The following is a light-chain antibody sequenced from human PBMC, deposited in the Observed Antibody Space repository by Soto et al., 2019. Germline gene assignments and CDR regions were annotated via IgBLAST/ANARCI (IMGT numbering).Light chain of an antibody. CDR3: SSYAGSNKSV. Sequence: QSVLTQPPSASGSPGQSVTISCTGTSSDVGGYNYVSWYQQHPGKAPKLMIYEVSKRPSGVPDRFSGSKSGNTAFLTVSGLQPEDEADYYCSSYAGSNKSVFGTGTKLTVL. CDR1: SSDVGGYNY. CDR2: EVS. V-gene: IGLV2-8*01. J-gene: IGLJ1*01.